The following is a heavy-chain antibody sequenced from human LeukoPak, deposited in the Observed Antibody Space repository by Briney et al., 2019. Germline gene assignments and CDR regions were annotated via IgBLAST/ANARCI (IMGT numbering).Heavy chain of an antibody. CDR1: GFTFRSYW. CDR2: IKQDGSEI. CDR3: ARLDNDGFFDY. V-gene: IGHV3-7*01. D-gene: IGHD3-10*01. J-gene: IGHJ4*02. Sequence: GGSLRLSCAASGFTFRSYWMSWVRQAPGKGLEGVANIKQDGSEIYYVDSVKGRFTISRDNAKNSLYLQMNSLRAEDTAVYYCARLDNDGFFDYWGQGTLVTVSS.